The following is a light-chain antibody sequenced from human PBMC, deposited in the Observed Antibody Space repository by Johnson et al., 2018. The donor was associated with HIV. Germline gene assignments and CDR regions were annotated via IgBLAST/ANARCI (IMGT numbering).Light chain of an antibody. J-gene: IGLJ1*01. CDR2: EDN. CDR3: GTWDNSLSANV. CDR1: SSNIENNF. Sequence: QPVLTQPPSVSAAPGQKVTVSCSGSSSNIENNFVSWYQQLPGTAPKLLIYEDNKRPSGIPDRFSGSKSGPSATLGITGLQTGDEADYYCGTWDNSLSANVFGTGTKVTVL. V-gene: IGLV1-51*02.